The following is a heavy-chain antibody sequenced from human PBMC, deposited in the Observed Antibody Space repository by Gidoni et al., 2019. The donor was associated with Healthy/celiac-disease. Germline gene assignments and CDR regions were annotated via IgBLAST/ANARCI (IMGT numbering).Heavy chain of an antibody. CDR1: GGSISSSSYY. J-gene: IGHJ3*02. Sequence: QLQLQESGPGLVKPSETLSLPCTVSGGSISSSSYYWGWLRQPPGKGLEWIGSIYYSGSTYYNPSLKSRVTISVDTSKNQFSLKLSSVTAADTAVYYCARDVASYGDYDVGAQAPSYAFDIWGQGTMVTVSS. V-gene: IGHV4-39*02. D-gene: IGHD4-17*01. CDR3: ARDVASYGDYDVGAQAPSYAFDI. CDR2: IYYSGST.